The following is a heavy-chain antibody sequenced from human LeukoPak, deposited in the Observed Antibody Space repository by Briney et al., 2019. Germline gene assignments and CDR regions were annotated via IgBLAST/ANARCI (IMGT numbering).Heavy chain of an antibody. CDR3: TTHAPSYYYDSSGYYPLDY. CDR1: GFTFSNAW. V-gene: IGHV3-15*01. D-gene: IGHD3-22*01. Sequence: NPGGSLRLSCAASGFTFSNAWMSWVRQAPGKGLEWVGRIKSKTDGGTTDYAAPVKGRFTISRDDSKNTLYLQMNSLKTEDTAVYYCTTHAPSYYYDSSGYYPLDYWGQGTLVTVSS. CDR2: IKSKTDGGTT. J-gene: IGHJ4*02.